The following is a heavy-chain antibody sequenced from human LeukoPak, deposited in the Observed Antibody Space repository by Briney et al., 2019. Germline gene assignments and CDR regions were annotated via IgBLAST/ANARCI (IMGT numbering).Heavy chain of an antibody. Sequence: SETLSLTCAVSGYSISSGYYWGWIRQPPGKGLEWIGSIYHSGSTYYNPSLKSRVTISVDTSKNQFSLKLSSVTAADTAVYYCASLLHCSSTSCYANDAFDIWGQGTMVTVSS. CDR2: IYHSGST. CDR3: ASLLHCSSTSCYANDAFDI. J-gene: IGHJ3*02. V-gene: IGHV4-38-2*01. D-gene: IGHD2-2*01. CDR1: GYSISSGYY.